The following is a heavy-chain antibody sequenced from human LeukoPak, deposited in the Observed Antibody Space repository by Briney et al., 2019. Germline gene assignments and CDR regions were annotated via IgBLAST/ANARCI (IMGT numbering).Heavy chain of an antibody. Sequence: GGSLRLSCAASGFTFDDYAMHWVRQAPGKGLEWVSGISWNSGSIGYADSVKGRFTISRENAKNSLYLQMNSLRAGDTAVYYCARGLYGDYGRDAFDIWGQGTMVTVSS. J-gene: IGHJ3*02. CDR1: GFTFDDYA. D-gene: IGHD4-17*01. CDR2: ISWNSGSI. CDR3: ARGLYGDYGRDAFDI. V-gene: IGHV3-9*01.